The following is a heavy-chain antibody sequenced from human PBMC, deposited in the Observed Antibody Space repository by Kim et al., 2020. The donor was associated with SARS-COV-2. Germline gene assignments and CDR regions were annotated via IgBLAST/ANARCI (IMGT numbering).Heavy chain of an antibody. CDR2: MYNSGRT. J-gene: IGHJ4*02. V-gene: IGHV4-31*03. D-gene: IGHD5-12*01. Sequence: SETLSLTCTVSGGSISSGGYYWSWIRQHPGKGLEWIGYMYNSGRTYYNPSLKSRVTISADTSKNQFSLNLNSVTAADTAVYYCARGGNDGYADYWGQGTL. CDR1: GGSISSGGYY. CDR3: ARGGNDGYADY.